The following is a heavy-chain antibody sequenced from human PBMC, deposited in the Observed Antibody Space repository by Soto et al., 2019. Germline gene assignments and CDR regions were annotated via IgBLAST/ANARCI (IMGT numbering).Heavy chain of an antibody. Sequence: GGSLRLSCAASGFTFSSYSMNWVRQAPGKGLEWVSSISSSSSYIYYADSVKGRFTISRDNAKNSLYLQMNSLRAEDTAVYYCARESVHDYGDVGFDYWGQGTLVTVSS. CDR2: ISSSSSYI. V-gene: IGHV3-21*01. CDR1: GFTFSSYS. D-gene: IGHD4-17*01. CDR3: ARESVHDYGDVGFDY. J-gene: IGHJ4*02.